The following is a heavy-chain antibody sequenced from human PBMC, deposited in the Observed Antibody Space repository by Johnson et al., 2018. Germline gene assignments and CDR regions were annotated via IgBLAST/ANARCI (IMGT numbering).Heavy chain of an antibody. CDR3: ARWGEYYDDRRGKGGYGMDG. CDR1: GFTFDDYG. J-gene: IGHJ6*02. D-gene: IGHD3-22*01. Sequence: VQLVESGGGVVRPGGSLRLSCAASGFTFDDYGMSWVRKAPGKGLEWVANIKQDGSEKYYVDSVKGRFTISRDNAKNSLYLQMNSLRAEEPAVYYRARWGEYYDDRRGKGGYGMDGWGQGTTVTVSS. V-gene: IGHV3-7*01. CDR2: IKQDGSEK.